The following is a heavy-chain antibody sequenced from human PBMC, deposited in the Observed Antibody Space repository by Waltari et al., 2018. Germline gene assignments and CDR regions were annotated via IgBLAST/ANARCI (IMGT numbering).Heavy chain of an antibody. CDR3: ARVRQVGAILDY. J-gene: IGHJ4*02. CDR2: IYYSGST. D-gene: IGHD1-26*01. CDR1: GGSISSYY. V-gene: IGHV4-59*01. Sequence: QVQLQESGPGLVKPSETLSLTCTVSGGSISSYYWSWIRQPPGKGLEWIGYIYYSGSTNYNPSLKSRVTISVDTSKNQFSRKLSSVTAADTAVYYCARVRQVGAILDYWGQGTLVTVSS.